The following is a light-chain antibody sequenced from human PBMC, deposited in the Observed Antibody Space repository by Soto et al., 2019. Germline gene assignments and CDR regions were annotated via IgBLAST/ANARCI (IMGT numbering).Light chain of an antibody. CDR3: QKYGSSPNA. CDR1: QSVSSSY. Sequence: DIVLTQSPGTLSLSPGDSAALSCGGSQSVSSSYLAWYQQKTGQAPRLLIYGESNRASGIPDRFSGSGSGTDLTLTISSLEPEDFAVYYCQKYGSSPNAFGQGTRLEIK. CDR2: GES. J-gene: IGKJ5*01. V-gene: IGKV3-20*01.